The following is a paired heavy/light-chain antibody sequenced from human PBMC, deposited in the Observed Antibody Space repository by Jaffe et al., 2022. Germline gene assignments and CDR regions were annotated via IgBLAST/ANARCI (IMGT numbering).Heavy chain of an antibody. CDR3: ARHHPTAGGIAAAGTGWFDP. CDR1: GGSISSSSYY. V-gene: IGHV4-39*01. CDR2: IYYSGST. Sequence: QLQLQESGPGLVKPSETLSLTCTVSGGSISSSSYYWGWIRQPPGKGLEWIGSIYYSGSTYYNPSLKSRVTISVDTSKNQFSLKLSSVTAADTAVYYCARHHPTAGGIAAAGTGWFDPWGQGTLVTVSS. J-gene: IGHJ5*02. D-gene: IGHD6-13*01.
Light chain of an antibody. CDR1: KLGDKY. CDR2: QDS. V-gene: IGLV3-1*01. Sequence: SYELTQPPSVSVSPGQTASITCSGDKLGDKYACWYQQKPGQSPVLVIYQDSKRPSGIPERFSGSNSGNTATLTISGTQAMDEADYYCQAWDSSYVVFGGGTKLTVL. CDR3: QAWDSSYVV. J-gene: IGLJ2*01.